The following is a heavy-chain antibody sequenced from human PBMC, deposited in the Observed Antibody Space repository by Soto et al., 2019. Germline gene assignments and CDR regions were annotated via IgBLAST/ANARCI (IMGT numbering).Heavy chain of an antibody. J-gene: IGHJ6*03. V-gene: IGHV4-39*01. Sequence: SETLSLTCTVSGGSISSSSYYWGWIRQSPGKGLEWIGSFYYSGSTYYSPSLRSRVNISGDTSRKQISLRLSSVTAADTAVYYCARISVASRYMDVWGKGTTVTVSS. D-gene: IGHD5-12*01. CDR1: GGSISSSSYY. CDR2: FYYSGST. CDR3: ARISVASRYMDV.